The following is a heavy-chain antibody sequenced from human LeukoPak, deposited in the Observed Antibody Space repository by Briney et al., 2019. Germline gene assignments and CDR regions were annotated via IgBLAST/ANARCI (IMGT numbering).Heavy chain of an antibody. V-gene: IGHV3-23*01. CDR1: GFTFNSYA. D-gene: IGHD6-13*01. CDR3: AKDFEGIAAN. J-gene: IGHJ4*02. CDR2: ISGSGGST. Sequence: PGGSLRLSCAASGFTFNSYAMSWVRQAPGKGLEWVSGISGSGGSTYYADSGKGGVTISRENAKKTLYLQMNSLRAEDTAVYYCAKDFEGIAANWGQGTLVTVSS.